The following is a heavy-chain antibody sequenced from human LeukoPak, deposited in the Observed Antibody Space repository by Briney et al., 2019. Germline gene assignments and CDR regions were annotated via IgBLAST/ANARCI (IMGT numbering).Heavy chain of an antibody. CDR2: ISAYNGKT. D-gene: IGHD2-15*01. CDR3: ARGRYCSGGSCYHDWFDP. V-gene: IGHV1-18*01. Sequence: ASVKVSCKASGYTFTSYGISWVRQAPGQGLEWMGWISAYNGKTNYAQKLQGRVTMTTDTSTSTAYMELRSLRSDDTAVYYCARGRYCSGGSCYHDWFDPWGQGTLVTVSS. J-gene: IGHJ5*02. CDR1: GYTFTSYG.